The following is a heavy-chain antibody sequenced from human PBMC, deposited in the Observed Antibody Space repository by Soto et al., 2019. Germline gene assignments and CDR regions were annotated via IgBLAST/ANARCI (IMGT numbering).Heavy chain of an antibody. CDR1: GGSFRGYY. Sequence: SETLSLTCAVYGGSFRGYYWSWIRQPPGKGLEWIGEINHSGSTNYNPSLKSRVTISVDTSKNQFSLKLSSVTAADTAVYYCARVDSSSSLIDYCGQGTLVTVSS. V-gene: IGHV4-34*01. CDR2: INHSGST. CDR3: ARVDSSSSLIDY. J-gene: IGHJ4*02. D-gene: IGHD6-6*01.